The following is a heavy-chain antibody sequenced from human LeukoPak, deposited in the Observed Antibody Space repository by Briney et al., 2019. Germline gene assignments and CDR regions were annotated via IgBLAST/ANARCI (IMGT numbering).Heavy chain of an antibody. CDR2: IRYDGRNK. J-gene: IGHJ4*02. V-gene: IGHV3-30*02. Sequence: GGSLRLSCAASGFTFSSYAMHWVRQARGKGLEWVAFIRYDGRNKYYADSVKGRFTISRDNSKNTLYLQMNSLRTEDTSVYYCAKDLGDSGPTPDSDYWGQGTLVAVSS. D-gene: IGHD1-26*01. CDR1: GFTFSSYA. CDR3: AKDLGDSGPTPDSDY.